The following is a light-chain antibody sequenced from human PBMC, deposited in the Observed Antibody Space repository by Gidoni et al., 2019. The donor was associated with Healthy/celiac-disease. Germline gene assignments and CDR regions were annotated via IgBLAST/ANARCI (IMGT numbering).Light chain of an antibody. Sequence: QSVLTQPPSAAGTPGQRVTISCSGSSSNIGSNYVYWYQQLPGTAPKRLIYRNNQRPSGVPDRFSGSHSGTSASLAISGLRSEDEADYYCAAWDDSLSGWVFGGGTKLTVL. CDR3: AAWDDSLSGWV. V-gene: IGLV1-47*01. CDR2: RNN. J-gene: IGLJ3*02. CDR1: SSNIGSNY.